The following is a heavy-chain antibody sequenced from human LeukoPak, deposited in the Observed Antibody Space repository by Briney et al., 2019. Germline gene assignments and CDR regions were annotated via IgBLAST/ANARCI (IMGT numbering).Heavy chain of an antibody. CDR2: IDPSDSYT. CDR1: GYSFTSYW. Sequence: GESLKISCKGSGYSFTSYWINWVRQMPGKGLEWMGTIDPSDSYTNYSPAFQGHVTMSSVKTISTAYLQWSSLKASATAVYYCARREVVGATAFDYWGQGTLVTVSS. D-gene: IGHD1-26*01. CDR3: ARREVVGATAFDY. V-gene: IGHV5-10-1*01. J-gene: IGHJ4*02.